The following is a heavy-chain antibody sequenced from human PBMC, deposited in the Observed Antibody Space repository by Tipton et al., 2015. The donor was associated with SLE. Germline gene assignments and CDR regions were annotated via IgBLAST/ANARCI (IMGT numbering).Heavy chain of an antibody. V-gene: IGHV3-30-3*01. D-gene: IGHD6-13*01. J-gene: IGHJ4*02. CDR2: ISYDGSNK. CDR1: GFTFSSYA. Sequence: SLRLSCAASGFTFSSYAMHWVRQAPGKGLEWVAVISYDGSNKYYADSVKGRFTISRDNTKNTLYLQMNSLRAEDTAVYYCARDGSGYSSSWYDYWGQGTLVTVSS. CDR3: ARDGSGYSSSWYDY.